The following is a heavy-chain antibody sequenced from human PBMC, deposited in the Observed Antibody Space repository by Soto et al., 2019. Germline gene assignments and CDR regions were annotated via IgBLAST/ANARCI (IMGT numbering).Heavy chain of an antibody. CDR1: GGTFSSYT. V-gene: IGHV1-69*02. CDR2: IIPILGIA. D-gene: IGHD2-8*01. CDR3: ARVAGAYCTNGVCYPDY. Sequence: QVQLVQSGAEVKKPGSSVKVSCKASGGTFSSYTISWVRQAPGQGLEWMGRIIPILGIANYAQKFQGRVTITAEKSTSTAYMELSSLRSEDTAVYYCARVAGAYCTNGVCYPDYWGQGTLVTVSS. J-gene: IGHJ4*02.